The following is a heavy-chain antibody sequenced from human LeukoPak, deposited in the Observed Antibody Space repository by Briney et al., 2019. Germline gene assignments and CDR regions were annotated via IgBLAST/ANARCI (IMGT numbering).Heavy chain of an antibody. CDR3: ARHLNGIRIFRVVFDY. Sequence: SGTLSLTCTASGVSISSYSYYWVWVRQPPGKGLEWIGTISYSGSTYYDPALKSLLTISVNTSKNQFSLKVSPVTAADASVYYCARHLNGIRIFRVVFDYWGQGTVVSVFS. CDR2: ISYSGST. J-gene: IGHJ4*02. D-gene: IGHD3-3*01. V-gene: IGHV4-39*01. CDR1: GVSISSYSYY.